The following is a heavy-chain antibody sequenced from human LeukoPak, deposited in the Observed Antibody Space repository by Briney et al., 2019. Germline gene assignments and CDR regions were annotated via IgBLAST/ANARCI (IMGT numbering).Heavy chain of an antibody. Sequence: PGGSLRLSCAASGFTVSSNYMSRVRQAPGKGLEWVSVIYSGGSTYYADSVKGRFTISRDNSKNTLYLQMNSLKTEDTAVYYCTRAPLLPYYDFWSGPFDYWGQGTLVTVSS. CDR3: TRAPLLPYYDFWSGPFDY. D-gene: IGHD3-3*01. V-gene: IGHV3-53*01. CDR2: IYSGGST. CDR1: GFTVSSNY. J-gene: IGHJ4*02.